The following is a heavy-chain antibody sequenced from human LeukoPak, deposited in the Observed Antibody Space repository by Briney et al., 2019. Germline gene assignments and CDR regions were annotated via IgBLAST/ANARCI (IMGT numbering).Heavy chain of an antibody. CDR2: ISPSGGST. CDR1: GYTFTSNY. D-gene: IGHD3-10*01. CDR3: ARDLEYGSGSYGY. Sequence: ASVKVSCKAFGYTFTSNYMHWVRQAPGQGPEWMGVISPSGGSTTYAQKFQGRVTLTRDVSTSTDYLELSSLRSEDTAVYYCARDLEYGSGSYGYWGQGTLVTVSS. V-gene: IGHV1-46*01. J-gene: IGHJ4*02.